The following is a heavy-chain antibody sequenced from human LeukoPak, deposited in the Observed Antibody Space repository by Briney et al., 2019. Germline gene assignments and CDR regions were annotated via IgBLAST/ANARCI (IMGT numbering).Heavy chain of an antibody. D-gene: IGHD3-3*01. J-gene: IGHJ4*02. V-gene: IGHV4-4*07. CDR1: GGSISSYY. CDR3: ARAVVSGYPYYFDY. CDR2: VYNSGST. Sequence: SETLSLTCTVSGGSISSYYWSWVRQPAGKGLEWIGRVYNSGSTNYNPSLRSRVTMSVDTSKNQFSLKLSSVTAADTAVYYCARAVVSGYPYYFDYWGQGTLVTVSS.